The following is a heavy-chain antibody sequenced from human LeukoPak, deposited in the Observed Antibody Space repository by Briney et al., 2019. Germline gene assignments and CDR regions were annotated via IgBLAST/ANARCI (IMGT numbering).Heavy chain of an antibody. CDR1: GFTFSNAW. D-gene: IGHD3-10*01. V-gene: IGHV3-15*01. Sequence: PGVSLRLSCAPSGFTFSNAWMSWVRHAPGKGLEWVVRIKSKTDGGPTDYAAPVKGRFTISRDDSKNTLYLQMNSLKTEDTAVYYCTTDTLLWFGELLSEYFQHWGQGTLVTVSS. CDR2: IKSKTDGGPT. J-gene: IGHJ1*01. CDR3: TTDTLLWFGELLSEYFQH.